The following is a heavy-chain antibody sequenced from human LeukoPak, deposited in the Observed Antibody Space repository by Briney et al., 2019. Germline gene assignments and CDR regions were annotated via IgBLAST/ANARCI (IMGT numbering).Heavy chain of an antibody. J-gene: IGHJ4*02. Sequence: SETLSLTCTVSGGSISSYYWGWIRQPPGKGLEWIGYIYYSGSTNYNPSLKSRVTISVDTSKNQFSLKLSSVTAADTAVYYCARTQMTTVGYTEFDYWGQGTLVTVSS. CDR3: ARTQMTTVGYTEFDY. CDR2: IYYSGST. V-gene: IGHV4-59*08. CDR1: GGSISSYY. D-gene: IGHD4-23*01.